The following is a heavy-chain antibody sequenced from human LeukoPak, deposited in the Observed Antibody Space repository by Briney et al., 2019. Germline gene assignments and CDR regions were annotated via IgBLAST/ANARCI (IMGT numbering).Heavy chain of an antibody. V-gene: IGHV4-34*01. J-gene: IGHJ4*02. CDR1: GGSFSGYY. CDR2: INHSGST. CDR3: ARASVLLSADY. Sequence: PSETLSLTCAVYGGSFSGYYWSWIRQPPGKGLEWIGEINHSGSTNYNPSLKSRLTISVDTSKNQFSLNLSSVTAADTAVYYCARASVLLSADYWGQGTLVTVSS. D-gene: IGHD3-16*01.